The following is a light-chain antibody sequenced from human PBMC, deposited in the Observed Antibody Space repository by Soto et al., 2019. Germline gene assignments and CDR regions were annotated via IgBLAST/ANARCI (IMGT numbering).Light chain of an antibody. CDR3: LVWDSIGDNYV. J-gene: IGLJ1*01. V-gene: IGLV3-21*02. Sequence: SYELTQPPSVSVARGETARMTCGRNNIGSDTVHWYQQKPGQAPVVVVYDDSERPSGTPERISGSNSGDTATLTIRRVEAGDEADYYCLVWDSIGDNYVFGSGTKVTVL. CDR2: DDS. CDR1: NIGSDT.